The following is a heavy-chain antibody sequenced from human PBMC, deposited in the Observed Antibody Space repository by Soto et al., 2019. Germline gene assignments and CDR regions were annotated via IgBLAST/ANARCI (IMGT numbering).Heavy chain of an antibody. J-gene: IGHJ4*02. CDR3: GRDRGSYDRSAYHLFDC. D-gene: IGHD3-22*01. V-gene: IGHV3-48*02. CDR2: ITSSSSRI. Sequence: EVELVESGGGLVQPGGSLRLSCAASGFTFSSYSMNWVRQAPGKGLEWVSYITSSSSRIFYTDSVKCRFTISRDNAKNSLYLQMDSLRDDDTAVYYCGRDRGSYDRSAYHLFDCWGQGTLVTVSS. CDR1: GFTFSSYS.